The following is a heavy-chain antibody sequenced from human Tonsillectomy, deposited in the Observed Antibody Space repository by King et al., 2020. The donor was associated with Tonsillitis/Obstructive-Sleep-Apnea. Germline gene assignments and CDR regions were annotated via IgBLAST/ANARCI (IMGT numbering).Heavy chain of an antibody. CDR3: ARGRGAWTQSVFDY. CDR1: GFTVSNNY. D-gene: IGHD2-21*02. CDR2: IYRGGST. J-gene: IGHJ4*02. Sequence: VQLVESGGGLIQPGGSLRLSCAASGFTVSNNYMSWVRQAPGKGLEWVSVIYRGGSTYYADTVKCRFTISRDNSKNTLYVQMNSLRAADTAVYYCARGRGAWTQSVFDYWGQGTLVTVSS. V-gene: IGHV3-53*01.